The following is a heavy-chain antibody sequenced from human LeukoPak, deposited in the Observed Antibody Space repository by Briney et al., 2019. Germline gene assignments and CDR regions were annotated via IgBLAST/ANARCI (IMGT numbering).Heavy chain of an antibody. V-gene: IGHV4-59*01. CDR2: IYHSGST. D-gene: IGHD6-19*01. CDR3: ARAVAVASYYYYMDV. CDR1: GGSISSYY. J-gene: IGHJ6*03. Sequence: PSETLSLTCTVSGGSISSYYWSWIRQPPGKGLEWIGYIYHSGSTNYNPSLKSRVTISVDTSKNQFSLKLSSVTAADTAVYYCARAVAVASYYYYMDVWGKGTTVTVSS.